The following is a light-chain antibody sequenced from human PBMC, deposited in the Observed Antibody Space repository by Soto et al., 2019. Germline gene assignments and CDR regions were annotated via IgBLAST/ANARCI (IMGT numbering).Light chain of an antibody. CDR2: GAS. CDR3: QQYDNWPYT. J-gene: IGKJ2*01. CDR1: QSVSNT. V-gene: IGKV3-15*01. Sequence: EIVMTHSPATLSVSPGERATLSCRASQSVSNTLAWYQQKPGKAPRLLIDGASTRATAIPARFSGSGSGTESTLTISGLQTDDVPVSDCQQYDNWPYTFGQGTKLEIK.